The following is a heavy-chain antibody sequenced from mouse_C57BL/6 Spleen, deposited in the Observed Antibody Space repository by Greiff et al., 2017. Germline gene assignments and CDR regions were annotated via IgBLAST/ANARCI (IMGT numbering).Heavy chain of an antibody. CDR2: IRSKSNNYAT. V-gene: IGHV10-1*01. CDR1: GFSFNTYA. D-gene: IGHD2-3*01. CDR3: VRQWLLSYAMDY. Sequence: EVQLVESGGGLVQPKGSLKLSCAASGFSFNTYAMNWVRQAPGKGLEWVARIRSKSNNYATYYADSVKDRFTISRDDSESMLYLQMNNLKTEDTAMYYCVRQWLLSYAMDYWGQGTSVTVSS. J-gene: IGHJ4*01.